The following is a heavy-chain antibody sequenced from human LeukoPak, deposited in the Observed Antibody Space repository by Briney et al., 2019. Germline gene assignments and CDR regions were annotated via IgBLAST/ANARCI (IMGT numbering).Heavy chain of an antibody. CDR3: ARVKTLAGRFDY. CDR2: IYYGGST. Sequence: PSETLSLTCTVSGGSISSYYWSWIRQPPGKGLEWIGCIYYGGSTNYNPSLKSRVTTSIDTSKKQFSLRLRAVTAADTAVYYCARVKTLAGRFDYWGQGTLVTVSS. CDR1: GGSISSYY. J-gene: IGHJ4*02. V-gene: IGHV4-59*01. D-gene: IGHD6-25*01.